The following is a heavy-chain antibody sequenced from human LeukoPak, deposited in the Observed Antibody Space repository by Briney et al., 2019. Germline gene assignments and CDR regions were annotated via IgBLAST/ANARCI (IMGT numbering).Heavy chain of an antibody. V-gene: IGHV4-59*01. CDR3: ARVETGYSGYRFDY. J-gene: IGHJ4*02. CDR1: NDSINNNF. CDR2: IYYSGST. D-gene: IGHD5-12*01. Sequence: SETLSLTCTVSNDSINNNFWNWIRQPPGKRLEWIGYIYYSGSTNYNPSLKSRVTISVDTSKNQFSLKLSSVTAADTAVYYCARVETGYSGYRFDYWGQGTLVTVSS.